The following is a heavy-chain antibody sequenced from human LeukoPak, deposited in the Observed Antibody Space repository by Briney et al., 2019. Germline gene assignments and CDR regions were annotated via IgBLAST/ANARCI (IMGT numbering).Heavy chain of an antibody. CDR1: GYTLTELS. D-gene: IGHD3-3*01. V-gene: IGHV1-24*01. J-gene: IGHJ3*02. CDR2: FDPEDGET. CDR3: ATDTQITIFVTGGDAFDI. Sequence: ASVKVSCKVSGYTLTELSMHWVRQAPGKGLEWMGGFDPEDGETIYAQKFQGRVTMTEDTSTDTAYMELSSLRSEDTAVYYCATDTQITIFVTGGDAFDIWGQGTMVTVSS.